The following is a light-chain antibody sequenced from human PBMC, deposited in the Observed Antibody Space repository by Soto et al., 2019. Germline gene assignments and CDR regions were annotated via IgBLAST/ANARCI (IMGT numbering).Light chain of an antibody. CDR2: GAS. CDR3: QQYGSSPPYT. V-gene: IGKV3-20*01. Sequence: EIVLTQSPGTLSLSPGERATLSCRASQSVSSSYLAWYQQNPGQAPRLLIYGASSRATGIPDRFSGSGSGTDFTLTISRLEPEDFAVYYCQQYGSSPPYTFGQGNKLEIK. J-gene: IGKJ2*01. CDR1: QSVSSSY.